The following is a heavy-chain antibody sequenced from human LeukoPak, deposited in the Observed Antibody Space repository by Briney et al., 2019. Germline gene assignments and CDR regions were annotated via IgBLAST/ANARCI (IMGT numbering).Heavy chain of an antibody. CDR1: GFTFSSDW. V-gene: IGHV3-7*01. CDR3: ARDTASGDY. CDR2: IKQDGSEK. D-gene: IGHD3-10*01. J-gene: IGHJ4*02. Sequence: PGGSLRLSRAASGFTFSSDWMSWVRQAPGKGLEWVANIKQDGSEKYYVDSVKGRFTISRDNAKNSLYLQMNSLRAEDTAVYYCARDTASGDYWGQGTLVTVSS.